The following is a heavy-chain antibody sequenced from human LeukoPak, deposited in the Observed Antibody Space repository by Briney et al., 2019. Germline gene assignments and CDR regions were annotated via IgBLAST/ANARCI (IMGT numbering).Heavy chain of an antibody. CDR1: GFTFSSYS. J-gene: IGHJ3*02. CDR2: ISSSSYI. CDR3: ARSPGHDAFDI. Sequence: GGSLRLSCAASGFTFSSYSMNWVRQDPGKGLEWVSSISSSSYIYYADSVKGRFTISRDDAKNSLYLQMNSLRAEDTAVYYCARSPGHDAFDIWGQGTMVTVSS. V-gene: IGHV3-21*01.